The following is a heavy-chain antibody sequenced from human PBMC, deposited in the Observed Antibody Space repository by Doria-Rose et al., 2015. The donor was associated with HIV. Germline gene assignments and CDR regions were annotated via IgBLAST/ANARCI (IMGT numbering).Heavy chain of an antibody. Sequence: QVTLKESGPVLVKPTETLTLTCTVSGVSLSSPGMGVSWIRQPPGKALEWLANIFSDDDRSYKTSVKSRLTISRGTSNSQVVLTMTDMDPVDTATYYCARIKSSRWYHKYYFDFWGQGTLVIVSA. CDR2: IFSDDDR. D-gene: IGHD6-13*01. CDR1: GVSLSSPGMG. V-gene: IGHV2-26*01. CDR3: ARIKSSRWYHKYYFDF. J-gene: IGHJ4*02.